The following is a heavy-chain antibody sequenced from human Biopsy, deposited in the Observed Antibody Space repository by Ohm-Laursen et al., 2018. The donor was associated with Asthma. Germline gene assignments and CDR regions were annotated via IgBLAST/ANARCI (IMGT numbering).Heavy chain of an antibody. CDR1: GVSIRSYY. CDR2: IHYSGST. V-gene: IGHV4-59*01. J-gene: IGHJ4*01. Sequence: GTLSLTCTVSGVSIRSYYWTWIRQPPGKGLEWIGNIHYSGSTNYQPSLKSRVTISVDTSKNQFSLKLRSVTAADAAVYYCARGISRVTGLFDHFDSWGQEPWSPSLQ. D-gene: IGHD2-21*02. CDR3: ARGISRVTGLFDHFDS.